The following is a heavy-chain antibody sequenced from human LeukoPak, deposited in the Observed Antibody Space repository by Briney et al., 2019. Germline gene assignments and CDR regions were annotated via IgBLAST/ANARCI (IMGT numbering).Heavy chain of an antibody. V-gene: IGHV3-21*01. CDR3: ARGVSRNWNDVIH. CDR1: GFTFGGYS. CDR2: ISSSSSYI. D-gene: IGHD1-1*01. Sequence: PGGSLRLSCSTSGFTFGGYSMNWVCQAPGKGLEWVSSISSSSSYIYYADSVKGRFTISRDNAKNSLYLQMNSLRAEDTAVYYCARGVSRNWNDVIHWGQGTLVTVSS. J-gene: IGHJ4*02.